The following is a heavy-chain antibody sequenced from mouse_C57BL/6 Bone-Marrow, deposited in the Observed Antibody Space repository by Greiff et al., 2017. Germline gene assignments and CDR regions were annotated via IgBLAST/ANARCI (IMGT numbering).Heavy chain of an antibody. Sequence: QVQLKQSGAELAKPGASVKLSCKASGYTFTSYWMHWVKQRPGQGLEWIGYINPSSGYTKYNQKFKDKATLTADKSSSTAYMQLSSLTYEDAAVSYCASNLCFAVWGTGPTVTVSS. CDR3: ASNLCFAV. CDR1: GYTFTSYW. V-gene: IGHV1-7*01. J-gene: IGHJ1*03. CDR2: INPSSGYT.